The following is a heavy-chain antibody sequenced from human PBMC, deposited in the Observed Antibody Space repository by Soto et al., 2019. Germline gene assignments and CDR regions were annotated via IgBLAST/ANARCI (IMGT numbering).Heavy chain of an antibody. CDR2: ISAYNGNT. Sequence: ASVKVSCKASGYTFTSYGISWVRQAPGQGLEWMGWISAYNGNTNYAQKLQGRVTMTTDTSTSTAYMELRSLRSDDTAVYYCARDQKTYYYGSGSYYPLDYWGQGTLVTAPQ. D-gene: IGHD3-10*01. J-gene: IGHJ4*02. V-gene: IGHV1-18*01. CDR3: ARDQKTYYYGSGSYYPLDY. CDR1: GYTFTSYG.